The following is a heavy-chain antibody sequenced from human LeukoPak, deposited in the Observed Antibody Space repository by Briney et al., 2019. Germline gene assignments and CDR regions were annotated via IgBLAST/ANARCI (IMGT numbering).Heavy chain of an antibody. V-gene: IGHV3-7*04. D-gene: IGHD3-22*01. Sequence: PGGSLRLSCAASGFTFSTYGMSWVRQAPGKGLEWVANINQGGSDKYYVGSVKGRFTISRDNAKNSLYLQMNSMRAEDAAVYYCARIYDNSGYYDYWGQGTLVTVFS. CDR1: GFTFSTYG. CDR2: INQGGSDK. CDR3: ARIYDNSGYYDY. J-gene: IGHJ4*02.